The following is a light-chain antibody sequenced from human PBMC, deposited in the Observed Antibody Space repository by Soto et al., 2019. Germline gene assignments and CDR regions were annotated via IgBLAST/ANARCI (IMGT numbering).Light chain of an antibody. J-gene: IGKJ4*01. CDR2: DAS. CDR3: QQRSNWLT. V-gene: IGKV3-11*01. Sequence: EIELTQSPATLSLSPGERATLSCRASQSVSSNLAWYQQKPGQAPRLLIYDASNRATGIPARFSGSGSGTDFTLTISSLEPEDFAVYHCQQRSNWLTFGGGPKVDIK. CDR1: QSVSSN.